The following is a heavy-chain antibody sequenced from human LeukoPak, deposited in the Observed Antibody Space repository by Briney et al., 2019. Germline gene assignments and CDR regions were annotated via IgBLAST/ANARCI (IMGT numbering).Heavy chain of an antibody. CDR1: GGSISSYY. V-gene: IGHV4-59*01. CDR2: IHYSGST. Sequence: SETLSLTCTVSGGSISSYYWSWIRQPPGKGLEWIGYIHYSGSTNYNPSLKSRVTISVDTSKNQFSLKLSSVTAADTAVYYCARESYSGSYRPDYWAREPWSPSPQ. D-gene: IGHD1-26*01. J-gene: IGHJ4*02. CDR3: ARESYSGSYRPDY.